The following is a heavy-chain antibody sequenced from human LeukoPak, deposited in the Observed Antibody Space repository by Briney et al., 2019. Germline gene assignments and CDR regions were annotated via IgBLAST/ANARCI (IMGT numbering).Heavy chain of an antibody. Sequence: AGGSLRLSCAASGFTFSNYAMNWVRQAPGKGLEWVSAISGSGAATFNADSVKGRFTISRDNSKNTLYLQMNSLRAEDTAVYYCAKDLSGGWYPYYFDFWGRGTLVTVSS. V-gene: IGHV3-23*01. D-gene: IGHD6-19*01. CDR1: GFTFSNYA. CDR3: AKDLSGGWYPYYFDF. J-gene: IGHJ4*02. CDR2: ISGSGAAT.